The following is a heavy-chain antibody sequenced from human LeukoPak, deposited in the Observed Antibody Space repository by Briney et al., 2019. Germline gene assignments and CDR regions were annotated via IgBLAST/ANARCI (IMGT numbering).Heavy chain of an antibody. V-gene: IGHV3-30-3*01. D-gene: IGHD3-10*01. CDR1: GFTFSTYN. CDR2: ISYDGGNK. J-gene: IGHJ5*02. Sequence: PGGSLRLSCAASGFTFSTYNMHWVRQAPGKGLEWVAVISYDGGNKYYADSVKGRFTISRDNSKNTLYLQMNSLRPEDTAVYYCARDARTYYYGSGSYRYNWFDPWGQGTLVTVSS. CDR3: ARDARTYYYGSGSYRYNWFDP.